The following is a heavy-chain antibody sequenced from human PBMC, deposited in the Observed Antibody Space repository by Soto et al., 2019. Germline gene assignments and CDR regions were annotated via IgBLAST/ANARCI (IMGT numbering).Heavy chain of an antibody. J-gene: IGHJ4*02. CDR1: GFTFSSYG. V-gene: IGHV3-33*01. CDR3: ARDVYYYDSSGYYYDY. D-gene: IGHD3-22*01. CDR2: IWYDGSNK. Sequence: QVQLVEFGGGVVQPGRSLRLSCAASGFTFSSYGMHWVRQAPGKGLEWVAVIWYDGSNKYYADSVKGRFTISRDNSKNRMSWQVNSLRAENRAVYYWARDVYYYDSSGYYYDYWGQGTLVTVSS.